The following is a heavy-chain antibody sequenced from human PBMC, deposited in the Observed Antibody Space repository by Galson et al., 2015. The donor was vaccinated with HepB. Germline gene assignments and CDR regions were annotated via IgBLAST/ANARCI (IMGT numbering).Heavy chain of an antibody. J-gene: IGHJ5*02. V-gene: IGHV1-18*01. CDR1: GYNFISSG. Sequence: QSGAEVKKPGASVKVSCKSSGYNFISSGISWVRQAPGQGLEWMGWISGYNGNRNYAQQFQDRVTLTKDTSTNTTYMELRSLTSDDTAVYYCARESGYFDPWGQGTLVTVSS. CDR2: ISGYNGNR. D-gene: IGHD5-12*01. CDR3: ARESGYFDP.